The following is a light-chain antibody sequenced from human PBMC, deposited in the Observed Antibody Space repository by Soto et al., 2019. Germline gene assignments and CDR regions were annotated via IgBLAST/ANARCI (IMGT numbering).Light chain of an antibody. CDR2: DAS. Sequence: ETVMTQSPATLSVSPGERPTLSCRASQSVSSNLAWYQQKPGQAPRLLIYDASTRATGIPARFSGSGSGTEFTLTISSLPSEDFAVYHCQQYNTWPLTFGPGTKVDIK. V-gene: IGKV3-15*01. CDR1: QSVSSN. CDR3: QQYNTWPLT. J-gene: IGKJ3*01.